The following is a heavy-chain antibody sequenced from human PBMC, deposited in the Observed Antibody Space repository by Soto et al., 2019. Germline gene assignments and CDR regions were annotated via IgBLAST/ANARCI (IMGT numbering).Heavy chain of an antibody. CDR3: VTSREQWANSYYFDY. CDR2: ISSNGGST. CDR1: GFTFSSYA. J-gene: IGHJ4*02. V-gene: IGHV3-64D*08. D-gene: IGHD6-19*01. Sequence: EVQLVESGGGLVQPGGSLRLSCSASGFTFSSYAMHWVHQAPGKGLEYVSAISSNGGSTYYADSVKGRFTISRDNSKNTLYLQMSSLRAEDTAVYYCVTSREQWANSYYFDYWGQGTLVTVSS.